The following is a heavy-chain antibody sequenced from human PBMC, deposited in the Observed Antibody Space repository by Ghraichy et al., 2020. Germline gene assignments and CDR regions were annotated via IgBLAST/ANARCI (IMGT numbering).Heavy chain of an antibody. V-gene: IGHV3-23*01. D-gene: IGHD5-18*01. CDR1: GFTFSTYA. CDR3: AKNSGLSYGSYHFDC. J-gene: IGHJ4*02. Sequence: GSLRLSCAASGFTFSTYAMSWVRQAPGKGLEWVSLISGGGSTTYYASSVKGRFTISRDNSKNTLYLQMNSLRVEDTAVYYCAKNSGLSYGSYHFDCWGQGTLVTVSS. CDR2: ISGGGSTT.